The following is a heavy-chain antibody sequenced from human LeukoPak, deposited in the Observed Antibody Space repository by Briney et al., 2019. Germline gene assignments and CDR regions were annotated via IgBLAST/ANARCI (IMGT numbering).Heavy chain of an antibody. J-gene: IGHJ5*02. V-gene: IGHV3-7*01. CDR1: GFTFSSYW. Sequence: PGGSLRLSCAASGFTFSSYWMSWGRQAPGKGLEWVANIKQDGSEKYYVDSVKGRFTISRDNAKNSLYLQMNSLRAEDTAVYYCARGSAAAGTYWFDPWGQGTLVTVSS. CDR2: IKQDGSEK. CDR3: ARGSAAAGTYWFDP. D-gene: IGHD6-13*01.